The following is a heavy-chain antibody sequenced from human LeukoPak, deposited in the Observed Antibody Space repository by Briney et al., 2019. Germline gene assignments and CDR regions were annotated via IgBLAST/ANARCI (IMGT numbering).Heavy chain of an antibody. CDR3: ARDRVAYSGSTYYFDY. D-gene: IGHD1-26*01. J-gene: IGHJ4*02. CDR1: GYTFTGYY. CDR2: INPNSGGT. Sequence: ASVTVSCKASGYTFTGYYMHWVRQAPGQGLEWMGWINPNSGGTNYAQKFQGRVTMTRDTSISTAYMELSRLRSDDTAVYYCARDRVAYSGSTYYFDYWGQGTLVTVSS. V-gene: IGHV1-2*02.